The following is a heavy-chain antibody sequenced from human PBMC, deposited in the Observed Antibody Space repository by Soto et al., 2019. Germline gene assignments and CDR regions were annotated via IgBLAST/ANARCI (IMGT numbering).Heavy chain of an antibody. CDR2: ISGSGGST. CDR1: GFTFSSYA. D-gene: IGHD6-13*01. J-gene: IGHJ6*02. CDR3: AKWRAAAGTDYYYGMDV. Sequence: PGGSLRLSCAASGFTFSSYAMSWVRQAPGKGLEWVSAISGSGGSTYYADSVKGRFTISRDNPKNTLYLQMNSLRAEDTAVYYCAKWRAAAGTDYYYGMDVWGQGTTVTVS. V-gene: IGHV3-23*01.